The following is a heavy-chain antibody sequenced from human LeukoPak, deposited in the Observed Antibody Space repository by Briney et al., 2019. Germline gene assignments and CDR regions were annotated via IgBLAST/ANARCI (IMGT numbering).Heavy chain of an antibody. CDR3: ARGIAAYIIAAAPAGWFDP. Sequence: SETLSLTCTVSGGSISSSSYYWGWIRQPPGKGLEWIGSTYYSGSTYYNPSLKSRVTISVDTSKNQFSLKLSSVTAADTAVYYCARGIAAYIIAAAPAGWFDPWGQGTLVTVSS. CDR1: GGSISSSSYY. CDR2: TYYSGST. J-gene: IGHJ5*02. D-gene: IGHD6-13*01. V-gene: IGHV4-39*01.